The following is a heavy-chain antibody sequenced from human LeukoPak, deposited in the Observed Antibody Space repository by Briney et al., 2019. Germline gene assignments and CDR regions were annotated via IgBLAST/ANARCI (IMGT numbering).Heavy chain of an antibody. CDR3: ARHGSSSSCYRP. D-gene: IGHD2-2*02. J-gene: IGHJ4*02. Sequence: SETLSLTCTVSGGSISSYHWSWIRQPAGKGLEWIGRIYTSGSTNYNPSLKSRVTISVDTSKNQFSLNLTSVTAADTAVYYCARHGSSSSCYRPWGQGTLVTVSS. CDR1: GGSISSYH. V-gene: IGHV4-4*07. CDR2: IYTSGST.